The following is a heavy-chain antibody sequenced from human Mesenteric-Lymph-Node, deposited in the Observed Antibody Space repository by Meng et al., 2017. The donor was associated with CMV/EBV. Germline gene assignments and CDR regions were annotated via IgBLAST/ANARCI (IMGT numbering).Heavy chain of an antibody. D-gene: IGHD6-19*01. CDR2: ITSTGNTV. CDR1: GFSFSSYE. Sequence: GESLKISCSASGFSFSSYEMNWVRQAPGKGLEWISYITSTGNTVYYADSVRGRFTVSRDNAKNSLYLQMHSLRAEDTATYYCARQGVQKQWLPNWFDPWGRGTLVTVSS. V-gene: IGHV3-48*03. CDR3: ARQGVQKQWLPNWFDP. J-gene: IGHJ5*02.